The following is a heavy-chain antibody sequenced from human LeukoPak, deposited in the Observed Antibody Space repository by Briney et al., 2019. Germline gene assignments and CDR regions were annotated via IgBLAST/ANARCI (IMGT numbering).Heavy chain of an antibody. Sequence: GGSLRLSCAASGFSFNTSWMHWVRQAPGRGLVWVSRINSDGSSTTYADSVKGRVTISRDNAKNTLYLQMNSLRADDTAVYYCARGGSPFYWGQGTLVTVSS. CDR1: GFSFNTSW. CDR3: ARGGSPFY. V-gene: IGHV3-74*01. J-gene: IGHJ4*02. CDR2: INSDGSST. D-gene: IGHD3-10*01.